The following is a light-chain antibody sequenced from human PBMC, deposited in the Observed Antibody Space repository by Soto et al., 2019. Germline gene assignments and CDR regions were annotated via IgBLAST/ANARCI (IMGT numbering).Light chain of an antibody. J-gene: IGKJ4*01. V-gene: IGKV3D-20*02. CDR1: QSVSSSY. CDR3: QQRSNWPPVT. CDR2: GAF. Sequence: EIVFTQSPATLSLSPGERATLSCRALQSVSSSYLAWYQQKPGQAPRLLIYGAFNRATGIPARFSGSGSGTDFTLTISSLEPEDFGVYYCQQRSNWPPVTFGGGTKVDI.